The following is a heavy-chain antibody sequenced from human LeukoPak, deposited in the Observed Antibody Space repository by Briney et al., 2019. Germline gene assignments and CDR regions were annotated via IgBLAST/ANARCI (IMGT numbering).Heavy chain of an antibody. J-gene: IGHJ4*02. CDR2: IYPRDGST. CDR1: GCTFTSNY. Sequence: ASVEVSCKASGCTFTSNYIHWVRQAPGQGLEWMGMIYPRDGSTSYAQKFQGRVTVTRDTSTSTVHMELSGLRSEDTAVYHCARDQEGFDYWGQGTLVTVSS. CDR3: ARDQEGFDY. V-gene: IGHV1-46*01.